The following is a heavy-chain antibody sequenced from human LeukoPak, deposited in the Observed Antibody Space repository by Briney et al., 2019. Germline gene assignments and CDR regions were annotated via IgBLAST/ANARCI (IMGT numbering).Heavy chain of an antibody. J-gene: IGHJ3*02. Sequence: SETLSLTCSVSAGSITSFYWSWIRQPPGKGLEWIGYIFYTGSTNYNPSLKSRVTISLDKSKNQFFLKLSSVTAADTAMYYCARRTSNGWPSENAFDIWGQGTMATVSS. D-gene: IGHD6-19*01. CDR1: AGSITSFY. CDR3: ARRTSNGWPSENAFDI. V-gene: IGHV4-59*01. CDR2: IFYTGST.